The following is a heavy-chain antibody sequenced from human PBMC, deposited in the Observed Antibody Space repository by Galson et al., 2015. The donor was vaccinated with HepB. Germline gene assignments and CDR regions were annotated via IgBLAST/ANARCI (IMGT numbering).Heavy chain of an antibody. CDR1: GGSISSYY. Sequence: SESLSLTCTVSGGSISSYYWSWIRQPPGKGLEWIGYIYYSGSTNYNPSLKSRVTISVDTSKNQFSLKLSSVTAADTAVYYCARDAGDSSGWYGGQKYYGMDVWGQGTTVTVSS. J-gene: IGHJ6*02. D-gene: IGHD6-19*01. V-gene: IGHV4-59*01. CDR3: ARDAGDSSGWYGGQKYYGMDV. CDR2: IYYSGST.